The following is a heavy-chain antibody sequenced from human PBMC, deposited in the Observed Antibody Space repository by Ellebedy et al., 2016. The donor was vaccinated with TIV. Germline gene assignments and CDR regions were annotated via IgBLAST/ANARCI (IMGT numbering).Heavy chain of an antibody. CDR3: VKDRREGGNSVLDN. V-gene: IGHV3-30*18. CDR1: GFTFSSFG. Sequence: GESLKISXAASGFTFSSFGMHWVRQAPGKGLEWVAIISYHGRNIYYANSVKGRFTISRESSNNTLFLQMNSLRPEDTAIYYCVKDRREGGNSVLDNWGQGTLVTVSS. D-gene: IGHD4-23*01. J-gene: IGHJ4*02. CDR2: ISYHGRNI.